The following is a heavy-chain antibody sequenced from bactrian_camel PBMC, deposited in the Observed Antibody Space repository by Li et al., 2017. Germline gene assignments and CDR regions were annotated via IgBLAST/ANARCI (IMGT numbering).Heavy chain of an antibody. CDR2: IYTGDGGA. Sequence: QLVESGGGLVQPGGSLRLSCAGSGFSFSNVWMHWVRQAPGKGLEWVSSIYTGDGGAHSADSLKGRFTISRDNAKNTAHLQMNSLKPEDTAVYYCVSDFFPSSINTIGNWGQGTQVTVS. CDR1: GFSFSNVW. V-gene: IGHV3S6*01. CDR3: VSDFFPSSINTIGN. J-gene: IGHJ6*01. D-gene: IGHD2*01.